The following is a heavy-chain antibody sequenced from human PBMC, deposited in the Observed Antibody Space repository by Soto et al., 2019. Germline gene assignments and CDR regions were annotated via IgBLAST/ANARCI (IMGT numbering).Heavy chain of an antibody. Sequence: QVQLVQSAAEVKKPGSSVKVSCKASGGTFSSYAISWVRQAPGQRLEWMGGIIPTFGTANYAQKFQGRVTITADESTSTACMELSNLSFADTAVYYYASVGAYNWHPGLAFAFWCQGTMVTVSS. V-gene: IGHV1-69*01. CDR1: GGTFSSYA. D-gene: IGHD1-20*01. J-gene: IGHJ3*01. CDR2: IIPTFGTA. CDR3: ASVGAYNWHPGLAFAF.